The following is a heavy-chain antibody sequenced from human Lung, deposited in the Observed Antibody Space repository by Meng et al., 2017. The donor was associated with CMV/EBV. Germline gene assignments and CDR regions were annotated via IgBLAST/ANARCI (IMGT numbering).Heavy chain of an antibody. CDR1: GYTLSELS. D-gene: IGHD3-10*01. CDR2: FDPEDGEA. V-gene: IGHV1-24*01. J-gene: IGHJ6*02. Sequence: SVKVSXKVSGYTLSELSMHWVRQAPGKGLEWMGGFDPEDGEAIYAQKFQGRVTMTEDTSTDTAYMELSSLRSDDTAVYYCAKVPRFYSYYGLDVWGQGTTVPVSS. CDR3: AKVPRFYSYYGLDV.